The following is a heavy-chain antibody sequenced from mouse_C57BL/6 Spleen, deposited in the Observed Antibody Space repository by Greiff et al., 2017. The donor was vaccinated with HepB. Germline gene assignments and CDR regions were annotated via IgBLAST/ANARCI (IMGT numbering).Heavy chain of an antibody. J-gene: IGHJ3*01. Sequence: VQLQQSGAELVKPGASVKMSCKASGYTFTSYWITWVKQRPGQGLEWIGDIYPGSGSTNYNEKFKSKATLTVDTSSSTAYMQLSSLTAEDSAVYYCARSGDGSFAYWGQGTLVTVSA. V-gene: IGHV1-55*01. CDR3: ARSGDGSFAY. CDR2: IYPGSGST. CDR1: GYTFTSYW. D-gene: IGHD2-3*01.